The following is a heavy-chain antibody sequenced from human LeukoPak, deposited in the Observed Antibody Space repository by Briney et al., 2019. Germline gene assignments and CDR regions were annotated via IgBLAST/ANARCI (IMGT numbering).Heavy chain of an antibody. CDR3: ARDSHYYDSSGYYPSNWFDP. CDR1: GYTFTSYA. J-gene: IGHJ5*02. D-gene: IGHD3-22*01. CDR2: INAGNGNT. V-gene: IGHV1-3*01. Sequence: ASVKVSCKASGYTFTSYAMHWVRQAPGQRLEWMGWINAGNGNTKYSQKFQGRVTITRDTSASTAYMELSSLRSEDTAVYYCARDSHYYDSSGYYPSNWFDPWGQGTLVTVSS.